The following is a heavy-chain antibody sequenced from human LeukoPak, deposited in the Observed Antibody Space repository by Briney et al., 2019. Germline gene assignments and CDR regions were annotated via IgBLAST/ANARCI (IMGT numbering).Heavy chain of an antibody. V-gene: IGHV4-39*07. Sequence: PSETLSLTCTVSGGSISSSSYYWGWIRQPPGKGLEWIGEINHSGSTNYNPSLKSRVTISVDTSKNQFSLKLSSVTAADTAVYYCARDKSYYRGAFDIWGQGTMVTVSS. CDR1: GGSISSSSYY. CDR2: INHSGST. J-gene: IGHJ3*02. D-gene: IGHD3-10*01. CDR3: ARDKSYYRGAFDI.